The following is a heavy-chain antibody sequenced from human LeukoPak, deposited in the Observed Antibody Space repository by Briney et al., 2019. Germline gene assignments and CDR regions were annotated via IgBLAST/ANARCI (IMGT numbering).Heavy chain of an antibody. D-gene: IGHD6-13*01. J-gene: IGHJ4*02. CDR3: ARDGPPPYSSSWDFGY. Sequence: ASVKVSCKASGYTFTSYGISWVRQAPGQGLEWMGWISAYNGNTNYAQKLQGRVTMTTDTSTSTAYMELRSLRSDDTAVYYCARDGPPPYSSSWDFGYWGQGTLVTVSS. V-gene: IGHV1-18*01. CDR1: GYTFTSYG. CDR2: ISAYNGNT.